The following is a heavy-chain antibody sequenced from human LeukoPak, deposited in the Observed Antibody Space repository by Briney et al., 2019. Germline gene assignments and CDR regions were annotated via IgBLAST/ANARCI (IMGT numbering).Heavy chain of an antibody. D-gene: IGHD3-10*01. J-gene: IGHJ6*03. CDR1: GGSFSGYY. CDR3: ARDSSPGLLWFPMDV. V-gene: IGHV4-34*01. CDR2: INHSGST. Sequence: PSETLSLTCAVYGGSFSGYYWSWIRQPPGKGLEWIGEINHSGSTNYNPSLKSRVTISVDTSKNQFSLKLSSVTAADTAVYYCARDSSPGLLWFPMDVWGKGTTVTISS.